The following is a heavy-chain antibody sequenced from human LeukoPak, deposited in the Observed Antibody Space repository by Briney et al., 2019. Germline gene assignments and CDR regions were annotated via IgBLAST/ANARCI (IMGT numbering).Heavy chain of an antibody. J-gene: IGHJ4*02. CDR2: MNPNSGNT. D-gene: IGHD3-10*01. CDR3: ARGRVTMVRGVRGIRYYFDY. CDR1: GYTFTSYD. V-gene: IGHV1-8*01. Sequence: ASVKVSCKASGYTFTSYDINWVRQATGQGLEWMGWMNPNSGNTGYAQKFQGRVTMTRNTSISTAYMELSSLRSEDTAVYYCARGRVTMVRGVRGIRYYFDYWGQGTLVTVSS.